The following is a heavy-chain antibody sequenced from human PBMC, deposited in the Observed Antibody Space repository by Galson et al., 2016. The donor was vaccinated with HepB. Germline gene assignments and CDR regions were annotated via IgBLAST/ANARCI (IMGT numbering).Heavy chain of an antibody. V-gene: IGHV4-39*01. D-gene: IGHD4-23*01. J-gene: IGHJ3*02. CDR1: GDSISSTSYY. CDR3: ARQPTVVYTFDI. CDR2: IYYSGST. Sequence: SETLSLTCTVSGDSISSTSYYWGWIRQPPGKGLDWIGSIYYSGSTYYNPSLESRVTISVDTSKNQFSLKLSSVTAADTAVYYCARQPTVVYTFDIWGQGTMVTVSS.